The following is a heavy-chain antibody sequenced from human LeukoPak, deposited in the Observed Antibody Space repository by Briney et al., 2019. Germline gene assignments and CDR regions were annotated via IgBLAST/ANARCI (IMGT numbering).Heavy chain of an antibody. CDR3: ARPVRLPAS. CDR2: ISGGGDDI. J-gene: IGHJ5*02. CDR1: GFTFSDFY. V-gene: IGHV3-11*01. Sequence: GGSLRLSCAASGFTFSDFYMSWIRQAPGKGLQYISYISGGGDDITYADSVKGRFTISRDNAKNSLYLQMNDLRAEDTAVYYCARPVRLPASWGPGTLVIVSS.